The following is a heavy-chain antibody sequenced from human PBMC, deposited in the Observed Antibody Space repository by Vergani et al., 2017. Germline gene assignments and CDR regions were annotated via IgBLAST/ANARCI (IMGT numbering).Heavy chain of an antibody. J-gene: IGHJ6*02. CDR1: GFTFSSYS. CDR2: ISSSSSDI. D-gene: IGHD3-10*01. V-gene: IGHV3-48*04. CDR3: AGGGSGGRYYYYGMDV. Sequence: EVQLVESGGGLVQPGGSLRLSCAASGFTFSSYSMNWVRPAPGKGLEWVSYISSSSSDIYYADAVKGRLTISRDNAKNSLYLQMNSLSAEDPAVYYCAGGGSGGRYYYYGMDVWGQGTTVTVSS.